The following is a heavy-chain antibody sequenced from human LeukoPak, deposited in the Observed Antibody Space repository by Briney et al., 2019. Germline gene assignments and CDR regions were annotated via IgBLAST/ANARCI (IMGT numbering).Heavy chain of an antibody. CDR3: ARSREYCSGGSCFKYFDY. CDR1: GGSISSGGYY. Sequence: SETLSLTCTVSGGSISSGGYYWSWIRQHPGKGLEWIGYIYYSGSTYYNPSLKSRVTISVDTSKNQFSLKLSSVTAADTAVYYCARSREYCSGGSCFKYFDYWGQGTLVTVSS. J-gene: IGHJ4*02. CDR2: IYYSGST. V-gene: IGHV4-31*03. D-gene: IGHD2-15*01.